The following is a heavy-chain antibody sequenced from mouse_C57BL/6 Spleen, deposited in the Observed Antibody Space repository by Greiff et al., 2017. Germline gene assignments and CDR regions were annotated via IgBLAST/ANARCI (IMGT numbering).Heavy chain of an antibody. CDR3: ERGNYYGCSSCFVY. V-gene: IGHV5-17*01. Sequence: EVKLVESGGGLVKPGGSLKLSCAASGFTFSDYGMHWVRQAPEKGLEWVAYISSGSSTIYYADTVKGRFTISRDNAKNTLFLQMTSLRSEDTAMYFCERGNYYGCSSCFVYGGQGTLPPGSA. CDR2: ISSGSSTI. J-gene: IGHJ3*01. CDR1: GFTFSDYG. D-gene: IGHD1-1*01.